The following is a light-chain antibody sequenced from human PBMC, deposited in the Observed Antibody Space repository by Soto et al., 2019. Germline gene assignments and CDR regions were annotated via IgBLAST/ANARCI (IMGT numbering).Light chain of an antibody. J-gene: IGKJ5*01. CDR2: AAA. CDR3: QQSYNTPRIT. Sequence: IPMTQSAYSLSAPTGARVTITCRPSQGISSYLAWYQKKPGKDPKLLXYAAATLQSGGPSRFSRGGSCGEFTLTISSLQNEDDATYYCQQSYNTPRITFGQGTRLEI. V-gene: IGKV1-8*01. CDR1: QGISSY.